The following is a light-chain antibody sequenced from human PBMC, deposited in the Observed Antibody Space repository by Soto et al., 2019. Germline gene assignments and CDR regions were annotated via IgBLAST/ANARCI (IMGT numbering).Light chain of an antibody. CDR2: ENN. V-gene: IGLV1-51*02. CDR3: GTWDSSLTAWM. Sequence: QSVLTQPPSVSAAPGQKVTISCSGSSSNIGKNYVSWYQQLPGTAPKLLIYENNKRPSGIPDRFSGSKSGTSATLGITGLQTGDEADYYCGTWDSSLTAWMFGGGTKLTVL. J-gene: IGLJ3*02. CDR1: SSNIGKNY.